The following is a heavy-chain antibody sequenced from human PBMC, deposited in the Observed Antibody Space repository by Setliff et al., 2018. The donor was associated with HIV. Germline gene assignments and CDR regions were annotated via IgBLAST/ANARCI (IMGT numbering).Heavy chain of an antibody. CDR3: ARDIGRYYDTTEDWFDP. CDR2: IKQNGSEK. V-gene: IGHV3-7*03. J-gene: IGHJ5*02. Sequence: GGSLRLSCAASGFTFSNYWMSWVRQAPGKGLEWVANIKQNGSEKYYVDSVKGRFTISRDNAKNSLYLQMNSLRAEDTAVYYCARDIGRYYDTTEDWFDPWGQGTLVTVS. D-gene: IGHD3-22*01. CDR1: GFTFSNYW.